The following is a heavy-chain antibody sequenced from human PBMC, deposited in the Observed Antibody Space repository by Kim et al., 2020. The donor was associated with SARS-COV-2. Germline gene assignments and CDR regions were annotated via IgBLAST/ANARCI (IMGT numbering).Heavy chain of an antibody. V-gene: IGHV3-11*01. CDR1: GFTFSDYY. D-gene: IGHD3-22*01. CDR2: ISSSGSTI. CDR3: ARDPIYYYDRSGSDGDY. J-gene: IGHJ4*02. Sequence: GGSLRLSCAASGFTFSDYYMSWIRQAPGKGLEWVSYISSSGSTIYYADSVRGRFTISRDNAKNSLYLQMNSLRAEDTAVYYCARDPIYYYDRSGSDGDYWGQGTLVTVSS.